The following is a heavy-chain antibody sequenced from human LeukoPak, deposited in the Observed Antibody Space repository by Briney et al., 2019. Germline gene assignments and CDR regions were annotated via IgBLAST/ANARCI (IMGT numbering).Heavy chain of an antibody. CDR2: INPNSGGT. D-gene: IGHD3-16*02. Sequence: ASVKVSCKASGYTFTGYYMHWVRQAPGQGLEWMGWINPNSGGTNYAQKFQGRVTMTRDTSISTAYMELSRLRSDDTAVYYCARAHQLRLGELSLYTHDPRGQGTLVTVSS. CDR3: ARAHQLRLGELSLYTHDP. J-gene: IGHJ5*02. CDR1: GYTFTGYY. V-gene: IGHV1-2*02.